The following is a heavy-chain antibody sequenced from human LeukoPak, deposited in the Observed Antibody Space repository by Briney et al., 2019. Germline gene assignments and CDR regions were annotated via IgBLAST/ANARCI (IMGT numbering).Heavy chain of an antibody. V-gene: IGHV3-7*01. Sequence: GGSLRLSCAASGFTFSSYWMSWVRQAPGKGLEWVANIKQDGSEKYYVDSVKGRFTISRDNAKNSLYLQMNSLRAEDTAVYYCARADDSSGYYYDTLDYWGQGTLVTVSS. D-gene: IGHD3-22*01. CDR3: ARADDSSGYYYDTLDY. CDR2: IKQDGSEK. CDR1: GFTFSSYW. J-gene: IGHJ4*02.